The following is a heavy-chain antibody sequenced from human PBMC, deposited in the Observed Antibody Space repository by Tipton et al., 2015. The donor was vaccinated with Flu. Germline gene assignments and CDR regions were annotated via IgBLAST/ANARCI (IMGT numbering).Heavy chain of an antibody. D-gene: IGHD4-17*01. CDR2: IYYSGST. CDR1: GGSISSYY. V-gene: IGHV4-59*01. Sequence: TLSLTCTVSGGSISSYYWSWIRQPPGKGLEWIGYIYYSGSTNYNPSLKSRVTISVDTSKNQFSLKLSSVTAADTAVYYCARDRPTTVTTGAFFDYWGQGTLVTVSS. J-gene: IGHJ4*02. CDR3: ARDRPTTVTTGAFFDY.